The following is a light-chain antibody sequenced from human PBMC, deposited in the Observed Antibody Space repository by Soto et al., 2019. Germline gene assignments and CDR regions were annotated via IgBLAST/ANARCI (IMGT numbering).Light chain of an antibody. V-gene: IGKV1-33*01. CDR1: QDIRNY. J-gene: IGKJ1*01. CDR3: QQYDKIVT. CDR2: DAS. Sequence: DIQLTQSPSALSASTGDRVTITCQASQDIRNYLNWYQQKPGKAPKLLLYDASKLQTGVPSRFRGSGSGTTFTFIISSLQPEDFAIYDCQQYDKIVTFGQGTKVEMK.